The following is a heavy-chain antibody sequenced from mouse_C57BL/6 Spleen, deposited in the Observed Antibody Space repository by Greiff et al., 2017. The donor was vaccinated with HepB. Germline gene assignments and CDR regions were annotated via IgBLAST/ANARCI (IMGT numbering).Heavy chain of an antibody. Sequence: VKLVESGPGLVQPSQSLSITCTVSGFSLTSYGVHWVRQSPGKGLEWLGVIWSGGSTDYNAAFISRLSISKDNSKSQVFFKMNSLQADDTAIYYCARDGGYGRDFDYWGQGTTLTVSS. CDR1: GFSLTSYG. V-gene: IGHV2-2*01. J-gene: IGHJ2*01. CDR3: ARDGGYGRDFDY. D-gene: IGHD3-1*01. CDR2: IWSGGST.